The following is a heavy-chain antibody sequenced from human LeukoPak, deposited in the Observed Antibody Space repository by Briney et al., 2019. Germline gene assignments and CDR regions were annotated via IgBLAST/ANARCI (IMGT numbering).Heavy chain of an antibody. CDR3: ARPRQCYSTTSCANHFDY. CDR2: INSDGSST. V-gene: IGHV3-74*01. CDR1: GFTVSTYW. D-gene: IGHD2-2*01. Sequence: GGSLRLSCAASGFTVSTYWTHWVRQAPGKGLVWVSRINSDGSSTSYADSVKGRFTISRDNAKNTLYLEMNSLRAEYTAVYYCARPRQCYSTTSCANHFDYWGQGTLVTVSS. J-gene: IGHJ4*02.